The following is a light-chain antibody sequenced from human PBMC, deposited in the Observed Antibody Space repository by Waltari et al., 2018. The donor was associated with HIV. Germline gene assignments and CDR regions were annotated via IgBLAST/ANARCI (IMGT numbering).Light chain of an antibody. CDR3: QQYGTAPKS. V-gene: IGKV3-20*01. CDR1: LNIINNY. Sequence: EIVLTQSPGTLSLSPGERATVSCWASLNIINNYLAWYQQRPGQAPRLLIYGTSSRAAGVPERFSGSGSGTNFTLTISRMEVEDFAIYSCQQYGTAPKSFGHGTKLEI. CDR2: GTS. J-gene: IGKJ2*01.